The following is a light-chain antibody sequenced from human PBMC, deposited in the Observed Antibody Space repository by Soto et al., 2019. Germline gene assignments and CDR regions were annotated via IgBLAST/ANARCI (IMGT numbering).Light chain of an antibody. CDR2: GAS. CDR3: QQYNNWPFS. J-gene: IGKJ5*01. Sequence: EIVLTQSPCPLSLSPGERATLSCRASQSVSSSYLAWYQQKPGQAPRLLIYGASSRATGIPDRFSGSGSGTDFTLTISGLQSEDSAVYFCQQYNNWPFSFGQGTRLEIK. V-gene: IGKV3-20*01. CDR1: QSVSSSY.